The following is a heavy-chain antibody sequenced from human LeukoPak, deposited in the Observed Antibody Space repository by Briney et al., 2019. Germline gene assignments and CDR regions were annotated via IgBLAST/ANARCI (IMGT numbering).Heavy chain of an antibody. CDR3: ARPGAGGDYGMDV. Sequence: GASVKVSCKASGYIFISYAMNWVRQAPGQGLEWMGWINTNTGNPTYAQGFTGRFVFSLDTSVSTGYLQISSLKAEDTAVYYCARPGAGGDYGMDVWGQGTTVTVSS. J-gene: IGHJ6*02. D-gene: IGHD3-16*01. CDR1: GYIFISYA. CDR2: INTNTGNP. V-gene: IGHV7-4-1*02.